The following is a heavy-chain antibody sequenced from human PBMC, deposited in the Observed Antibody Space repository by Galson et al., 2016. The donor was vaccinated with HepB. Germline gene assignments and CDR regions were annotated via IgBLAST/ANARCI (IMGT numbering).Heavy chain of an antibody. D-gene: IGHD2-2*01. CDR2: IYRTGDT. V-gene: IGHV3-53*01. Sequence: SLRLSCAVSGFTVSDNAMSWVRQAPGKGLEWVSLIYRTGDTYYGDSVKGRFTISRDNSKNTLYLKMNSLRVDDTAMYYCAGDWGPAASYPWGQGTLVTVSS. J-gene: IGHJ5*02. CDR1: GFTVSDNA. CDR3: AGDWGPAASYP.